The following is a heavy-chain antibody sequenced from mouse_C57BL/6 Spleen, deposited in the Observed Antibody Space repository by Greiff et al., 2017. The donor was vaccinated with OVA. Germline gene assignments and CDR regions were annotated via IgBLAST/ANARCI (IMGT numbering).Heavy chain of an antibody. CDR1: GFTFTDYY. D-gene: IGHD1-1*01. V-gene: IGHV7-3*01. CDR2: IRNKANGYTT. J-gene: IGHJ1*03. CDR3: ARSFYGSSSNWYFDV. Sequence: EVKLVESGGGLVQPGGSLSLSCAASGFTFTDYYMSWVRQPPGKALEWLGFIRNKANGYTTEYNASVKGRFTISRDNSQSILYLQMNALRAEDSATYYCARSFYGSSSNWYFDVWGTGTTVTVSS.